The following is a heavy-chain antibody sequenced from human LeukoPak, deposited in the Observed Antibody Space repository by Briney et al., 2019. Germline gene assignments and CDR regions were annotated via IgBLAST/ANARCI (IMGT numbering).Heavy chain of an antibody. D-gene: IGHD3-10*01. CDR3: ARAGRRRDLRITMVRESRSYGMDV. CDR1: GGSISSGDYY. Sequence: SETLSLTCTVSGGSISSGDYYWSWIRQPPGKGLEWIGYIYYSGSTYYNPSLKSRVTISVDTSKNQFSLKLSSVTAADTAVHYCARAGRRRDLRITMVRESRSYGMDVWGQGTTVTVSS. J-gene: IGHJ6*02. CDR2: IYYSGST. V-gene: IGHV4-30-4*08.